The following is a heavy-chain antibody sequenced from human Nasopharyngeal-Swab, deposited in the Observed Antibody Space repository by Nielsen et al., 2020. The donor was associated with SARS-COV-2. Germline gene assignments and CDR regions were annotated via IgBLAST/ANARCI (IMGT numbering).Heavy chain of an antibody. D-gene: IGHD6-13*01. CDR1: GFTFDDYG. CDR2: INWNGGSS. J-gene: IGHJ6*02. CDR3: ARAGTSDYYHYGTDV. V-gene: IGHV3-20*01. Sequence: GESLKSSCAASGFTFDDYGMSWVRQAPGKGLEWVSGINWNGGSSGYAYSVKGRFSITRDNAKNSLYLQMNSLRAEDTDLYHCARAGTSDYYHYGTDVWGQGTTFTVTS.